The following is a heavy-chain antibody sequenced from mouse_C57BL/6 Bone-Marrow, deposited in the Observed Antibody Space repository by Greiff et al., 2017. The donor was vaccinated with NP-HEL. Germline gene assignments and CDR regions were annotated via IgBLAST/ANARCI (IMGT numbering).Heavy chain of an antibody. CDR3: ARLHVDFDY. CDR1: GFTFSSYG. V-gene: IGHV5-6*01. J-gene: IGHJ2*01. CDR2: ISSGGSYT. Sequence: EVTLMESGGDLVKPGGSLKLSCAASGFTFSSYGMSWVRQSPDKRLEWVATISSGGSYTYYPDSVKGRFTISRDNAKNTLYLQMSSLKSEDTAMYYCARLHVDFDYWGQGTTLTVSS.